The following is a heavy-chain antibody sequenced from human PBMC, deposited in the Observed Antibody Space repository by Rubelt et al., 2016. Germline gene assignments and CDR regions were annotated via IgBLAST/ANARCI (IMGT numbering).Heavy chain of an antibody. J-gene: IGHJ4*02. Sequence: QVQLVESGGGVVQPGRSLRLSCAASGFTFSSYGMHWVRQAPGKGLEWVAVIWYDGSNKYYADSVKGRFTISRDSSQNTLYLQMSSLRAEDTAVYYCSPRGVDSWGQGTLVTVSS. CDR2: IWYDGSNK. V-gene: IGHV3-33*01. CDR3: SPRGVDS. D-gene: IGHD3-10*01. CDR1: GFTFSSYG.